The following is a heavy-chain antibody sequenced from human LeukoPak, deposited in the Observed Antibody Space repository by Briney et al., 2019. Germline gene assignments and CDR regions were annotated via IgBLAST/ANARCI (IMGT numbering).Heavy chain of an antibody. D-gene: IGHD3-10*01. CDR2: INPNSGGT. Sequence: ASVKVSCKASGYTFTDYYMHWVRQAPGQGLEWMGWINPNSGGTNYAQKFQGWVTMTRDTSISTAYMELSRLRSDDTAVYYCARVRRFGESKGWFDPWGQGTLVTVSS. V-gene: IGHV1-2*04. J-gene: IGHJ5*02. CDR1: GYTFTDYY. CDR3: ARVRRFGESKGWFDP.